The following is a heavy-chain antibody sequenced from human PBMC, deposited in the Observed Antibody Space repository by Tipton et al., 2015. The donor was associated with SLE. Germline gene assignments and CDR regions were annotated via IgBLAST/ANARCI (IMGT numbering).Heavy chain of an antibody. Sequence: QVQLVQSGAEVKKPGASVKVSCKASGYTFTGYYMHWVRQAPGQGLEGMGWINPNSGGTNDAQNFQGRVTMTRDTSISTAYMELSRLRSDATAVYSCARAGAVAVPAERGTNDYWGQATLVTVSS. D-gene: IGHD2-2*01. CDR3: ARAGAVAVPAERGTNDY. CDR1: GYTFTGYY. J-gene: IGHJ4*02. V-gene: IGHV1-2*02. CDR2: INPNSGGT.